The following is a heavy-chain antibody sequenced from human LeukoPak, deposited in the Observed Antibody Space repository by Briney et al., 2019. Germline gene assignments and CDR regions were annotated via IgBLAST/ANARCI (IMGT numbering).Heavy chain of an antibody. Sequence: GSLRLSCAASGFTFSSYGMHWVRQAPGKGQEWVAVISYDGSNKYYADSVKGRFTISRDNSKNTLYLQMNSLRAEDTAVYYCAKDQLLWFGELGPWGQGTLVTVSS. D-gene: IGHD3-10*01. V-gene: IGHV3-30*18. CDR1: GFTFSSYG. CDR2: ISYDGSNK. J-gene: IGHJ5*02. CDR3: AKDQLLWFGELGP.